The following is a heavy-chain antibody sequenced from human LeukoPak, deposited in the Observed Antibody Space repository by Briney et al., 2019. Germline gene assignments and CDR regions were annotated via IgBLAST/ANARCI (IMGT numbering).Heavy chain of an antibody. D-gene: IGHD2-8*02. CDR3: ARALGYCTGGGCHYMDV. V-gene: IGHV1-18*01. CDR1: GYTFTSFA. CDR2: ISAYNGDT. J-gene: IGHJ6*03. Sequence: ASVKVSCKASGYTFTSFAILWVRQAPGQGLEWMGWISAYNGDTDFAQNLQGRLTMTTETSTSTAYMELRSLRPDDTAAYYCARALGYCTGGGCHYMDVWGKGTTVTVSS.